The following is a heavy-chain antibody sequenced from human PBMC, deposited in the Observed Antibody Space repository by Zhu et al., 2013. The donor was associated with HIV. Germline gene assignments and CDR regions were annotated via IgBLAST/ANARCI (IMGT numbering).Heavy chain of an antibody. V-gene: IGHV4-34*01. CDR2: INHSGST. CDR1: GGSFSGYY. Sequence: VQLQQWGAGLLKPSETLSLTCAVYGGSFSGYYWSWIRQPPGKGLEWIGEINHSGSTNYNPSLKSRVTISVDTSKNQFSLKLSSVTAADTAVYYCARLSNGKIDYWGQGTLVTVSS. CDR3: ARLSNGKIDY. D-gene: IGHD4-4*01. J-gene: IGHJ4*02.